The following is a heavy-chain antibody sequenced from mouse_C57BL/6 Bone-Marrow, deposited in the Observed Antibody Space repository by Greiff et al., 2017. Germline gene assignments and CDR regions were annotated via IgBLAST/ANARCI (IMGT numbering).Heavy chain of an antibody. J-gene: IGHJ3*01. V-gene: IGHV5-9*01. D-gene: IGHD1-1*01. Sequence: EVMLVESGGGLVKPGGSLKLSCAASGFTFSSYTMSWVRQTPEKRLEWVATISGGGGNTYYPDSVKGRFTISRDNAKNTLYLQMSSLRSEDTDLYYCARQNCYYASLAWFAYWGQGTLVTVSA. CDR3: ARQNCYYASLAWFAY. CDR1: GFTFSSYT. CDR2: ISGGGGNT.